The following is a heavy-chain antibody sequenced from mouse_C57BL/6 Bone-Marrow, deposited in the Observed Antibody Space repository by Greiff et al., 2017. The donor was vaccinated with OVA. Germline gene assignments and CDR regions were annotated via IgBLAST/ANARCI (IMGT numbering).Heavy chain of an antibody. V-gene: IGHV1-76*01. CDR2: IYPGSGNT. CDR3: ARRKVSDY. Sequence: VKLMESGAELVRPGASVKLSCKASGYTFTDYYINWVKQRPGQGLEWIARIYPGSGNTYYNEKFKGKATLTAEKSSSTAYMQLSSLTSEDSAVYFCARRKVSDYWGQGTTLTVSS. CDR1: GYTFTDYY. J-gene: IGHJ2*01.